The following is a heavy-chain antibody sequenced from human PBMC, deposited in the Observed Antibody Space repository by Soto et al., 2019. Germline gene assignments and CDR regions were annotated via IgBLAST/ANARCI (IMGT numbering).Heavy chain of an antibody. CDR3: ANIRGDPQLHGLDY. V-gene: IGHV4-28*01. Sequence: SETLSLTCAVSGYSISSSNWWGWIRQPPGKGLEWIGFIYSSGSTYYSPSLESRVTMSVDTSKNQFSLRLSSVTAVDTAVYYCANIRGDPQLHGLDYWGQGTLVTVSS. J-gene: IGHJ4*02. CDR2: IYSSGST. D-gene: IGHD6-6*01. CDR1: GYSISSSNW.